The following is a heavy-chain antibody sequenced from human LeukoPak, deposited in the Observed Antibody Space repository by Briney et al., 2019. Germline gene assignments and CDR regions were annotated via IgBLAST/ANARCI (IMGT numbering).Heavy chain of an antibody. CDR1: GYTFTSYG. Sequence: ASVKVSCKASGYTFTSYGISWVRQAPGQGLEWMGWISVYNGNTLYAQSLQGRVTMTTGTSTDTAYMELRSLRSDDTAVYYCARALDTPTNDYWGQGTLVTVSS. V-gene: IGHV1-18*01. D-gene: IGHD5-18*01. J-gene: IGHJ4*02. CDR3: ARALDTPTNDY. CDR2: ISVYNGNT.